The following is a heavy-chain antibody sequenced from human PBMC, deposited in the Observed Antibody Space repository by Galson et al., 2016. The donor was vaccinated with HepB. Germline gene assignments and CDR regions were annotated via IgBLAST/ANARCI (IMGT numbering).Heavy chain of an antibody. CDR2: IWDDGNKK. CDR1: GFVFRSYG. V-gene: IGHV3-33*01. D-gene: IGHD1-1*01. CDR3: ARDVEHWNDVSVLGED. J-gene: IGHJ4*02. Sequence: SLRLSCAASGFVFRSYGMHWVRQAPGKGLEWVAVIWDDGNKKHYADSVKGRFTISRDNSKNTLYLQMNSLRAEDTAVYYCARDVEHWNDVSVLGEDWGQGTLVTVSS.